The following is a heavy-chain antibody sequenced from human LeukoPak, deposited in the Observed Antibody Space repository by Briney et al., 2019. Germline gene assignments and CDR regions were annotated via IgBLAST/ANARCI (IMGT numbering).Heavy chain of an antibody. J-gene: IGHJ4*02. CDR3: AIAVAGYFDY. Sequence: GGSLRLSCAASGFTFSSYSMNWVRQAPGKGLEWVSYISSSSSTIYYADSVKGRFTISRDNSKNTLYLQMNSLRAEDTAVYYCAIAVAGYFDYWGQGTLVTVSS. CDR1: GFTFSSYS. D-gene: IGHD6-19*01. CDR2: ISSSSSTI. V-gene: IGHV3-48*01.